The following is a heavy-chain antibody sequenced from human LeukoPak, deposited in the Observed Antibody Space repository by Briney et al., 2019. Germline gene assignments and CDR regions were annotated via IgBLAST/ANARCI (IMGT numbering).Heavy chain of an antibody. Sequence: GGSLRLSCAASGFTFRNCAVSWVRQAPGKGLEWVSGISGTGYNTYYADSVKGRFTISRDNSKNTLYLQMNSLGAEDTAVYYCAKHVSGSLFYFDYWGPRTLVTVSS. V-gene: IGHV3-23*01. CDR1: GFTFRNCA. J-gene: IGHJ4*02. D-gene: IGHD3-10*01. CDR3: AKHVSGSLFYFDY. CDR2: ISGTGYNT.